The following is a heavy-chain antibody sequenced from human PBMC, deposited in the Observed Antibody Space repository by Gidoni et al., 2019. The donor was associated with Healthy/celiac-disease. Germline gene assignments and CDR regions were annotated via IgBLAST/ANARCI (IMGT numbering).Heavy chain of an antibody. CDR1: SSYG. CDR2: IWYDGRNK. Sequence: SSYGMHWVRQAPGKGMEWVAVIWYDGRNKYYADSVKGRFTISRDNSKNTLYLKMNSLRAEDTAVYYCARETLLRYFDWFYYGMDVWGQGTTVTVSS. CDR3: ARETLLRYFDWFYYGMDV. D-gene: IGHD3-9*01. J-gene: IGHJ6*02. V-gene: IGHV3-33*01.